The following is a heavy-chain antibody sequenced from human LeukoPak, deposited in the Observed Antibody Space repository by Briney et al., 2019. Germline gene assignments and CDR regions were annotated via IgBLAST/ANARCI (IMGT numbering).Heavy chain of an antibody. D-gene: IGHD3-3*01. V-gene: IGHV4-39*01. CDR2: IYYSGST. Sequence: PSETLSLTCTVSGGSISSSSYYWGWIRQPPGKGLEWIGSIYYSGSTYYNPSLKSRVTISVDTSKNQFSLKLSSVTAADTAVYYCARNLYDFWSGYPGYFQHWGQGTLVTVSS. CDR3: ARNLYDFWSGYPGYFQH. J-gene: IGHJ1*01. CDR1: GGSISSSSYY.